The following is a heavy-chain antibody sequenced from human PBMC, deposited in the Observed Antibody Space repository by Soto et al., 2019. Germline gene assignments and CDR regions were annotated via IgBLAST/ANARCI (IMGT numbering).Heavy chain of an antibody. CDR3: ARRHCSSTSCYTHPYYYYYGMDV. D-gene: IGHD2-2*01. CDR2: IIPIFGTA. Sequence: SVKVSCKASGGTFSSYAISWVRQAPGQGLEWMGGIIPIFGTANYAQKFQGRVTITADESTSTAYMELSSLRSEDTAVYYCARRHCSSTSCYTHPYYYYYGMDVWGQGTTVTVSS. CDR1: GGTFSSYA. J-gene: IGHJ6*02. V-gene: IGHV1-69*13.